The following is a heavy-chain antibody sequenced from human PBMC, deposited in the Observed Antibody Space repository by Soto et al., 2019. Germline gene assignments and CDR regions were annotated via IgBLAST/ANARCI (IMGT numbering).Heavy chain of an antibody. Sequence: QLQLQESGPGLVKPSETLSLTCTVSGGSIRSGSHYWVWIRQPPGKGLEYIGNIYHNGDTDYNPSLKSRVTIFVDTSKNQFSVELNSVTAADTAVYYCARHESIVVVTAARALDVWGQGTMVTVSS. V-gene: IGHV4-39*01. CDR3: ARHESIVVVTAARALDV. CDR2: IYHNGDT. CDR1: GGSIRSGSHY. D-gene: IGHD2-15*01. J-gene: IGHJ3*01.